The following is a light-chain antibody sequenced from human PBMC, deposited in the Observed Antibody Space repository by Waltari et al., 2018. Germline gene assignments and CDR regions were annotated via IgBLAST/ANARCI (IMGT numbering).Light chain of an antibody. J-gene: IGKJ4*01. Sequence: DIVMTQSPDSLAASLGEGPTIHCTSSQHILYNSNHLNYLAWYQQRPGQSPKLLFYWASTRESGVPDRFSGSGSGTDFTLTISSLQAEDVAIYYCQQYYSNPLTFGGGTKVEIK. V-gene: IGKV4-1*01. CDR2: WAS. CDR1: QHILYNSNHLNY. CDR3: QQYYSNPLT.